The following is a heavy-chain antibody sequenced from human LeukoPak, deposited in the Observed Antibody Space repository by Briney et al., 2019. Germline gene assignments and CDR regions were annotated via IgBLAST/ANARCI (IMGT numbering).Heavy chain of an antibody. CDR2: ISYDGSNK. CDR1: GFTFSSYA. J-gene: IGHJ4*02. V-gene: IGHV3-30*04. CDR3: ATHLVRYCSGGSCDDY. D-gene: IGHD2-15*01. Sequence: GGSLRLSCAASGFTFSSYAMHWVRQAPGKGLEWVAVISYDGSNKYYADSVKGRFTISRDNSKNTLYLQMNSLRAEDTAAYYCATHLVRYCSGGSCDDYWGQGTLVTVSS.